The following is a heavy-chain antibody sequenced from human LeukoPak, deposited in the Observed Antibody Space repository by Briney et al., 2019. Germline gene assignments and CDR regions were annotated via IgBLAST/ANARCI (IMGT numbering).Heavy chain of an antibody. Sequence: VPVKPSCKASGYTFIDYYMHWVRQAPGQGLEWMGWINPNSGGTNYAQKSQGRVTMTRDTCISTAYMELSRLRADDTAVYYCARETEEYYYDSGSYSLGWFDPWGQGTMVTVSS. D-gene: IGHD3-10*01. J-gene: IGHJ5*02. CDR1: GYTFIDYY. CDR3: ARETEEYYYDSGSYSLGWFDP. CDR2: INPNSGGT. V-gene: IGHV1-2*02.